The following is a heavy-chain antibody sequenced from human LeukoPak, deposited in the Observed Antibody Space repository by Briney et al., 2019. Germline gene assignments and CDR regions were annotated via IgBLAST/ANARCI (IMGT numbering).Heavy chain of an antibody. CDR2: IYTSGST. J-gene: IGHJ4*02. CDR1: GGSFSSYY. Sequence: PSETLSLTCAVYGGSFSSYYWSWIRQPAGKGLEWIGRIYTSGSTNYNPSLKSRVTMSVGTSKNQFSLKLSSVTAADTAVYYCARESGGRYYDILTGYYTGFYYFDYWGQGTLVTVSS. V-gene: IGHV4-4*07. D-gene: IGHD3-9*01. CDR3: ARESGGRYYDILTGYYTGFYYFDY.